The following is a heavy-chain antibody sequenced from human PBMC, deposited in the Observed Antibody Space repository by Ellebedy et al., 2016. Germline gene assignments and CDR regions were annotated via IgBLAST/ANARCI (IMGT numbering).Heavy chain of an antibody. V-gene: IGHV4-39*07. CDR2: IYYSGTT. CDR3: AREKESSAGY. Sequence: SETLSLTXTVSGGSITSSSPHWAWIRQPPGKGLEWIGSIYYSGTTYYNPSLKSRLTMSVDTSTNQFSLKLRSVTAADTAVYYCAREKESSAGYWGQGTLVTVSS. D-gene: IGHD6-6*01. CDR1: GGSITSSSPH. J-gene: IGHJ4*02.